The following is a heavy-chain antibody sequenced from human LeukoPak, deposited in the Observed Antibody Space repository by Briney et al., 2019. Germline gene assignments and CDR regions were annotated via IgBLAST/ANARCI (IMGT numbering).Heavy chain of an antibody. V-gene: IGHV4-39*01. J-gene: IGHJ4*02. CDR2: IYYSGST. Sequence: PSETLSLTCTVSGGSISSSSYYWGWVRQPPGTGLEWIGSIYYSGSTYYNPSLKSRVTISVDTSKNQFSLKLSSVTAADTAVYYCARLWIQLWPFDYWGQGTLVTVSS. CDR3: ARLWIQLWPFDY. D-gene: IGHD5-18*01. CDR1: GGSISSSSYY.